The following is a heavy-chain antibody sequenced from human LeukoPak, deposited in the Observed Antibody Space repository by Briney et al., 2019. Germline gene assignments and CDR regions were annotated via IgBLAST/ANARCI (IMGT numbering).Heavy chain of an antibody. CDR1: GGPISDFY. J-gene: IGHJ6*02. Sequence: SETLSLTCAASGGPISDFYGSWIRQSPEKGLEWIGNIFYSGNTNYNPSLRSRVTISVDTSKKRFSLRLTSVTAADTAVYYCARLRSGSTPPPPHYYYGLDVWGQGTTVTVSS. CDR2: IFYSGNT. D-gene: IGHD1-26*01. V-gene: IGHV4-59*01. CDR3: ARLRSGSTPPPPHYYYGLDV.